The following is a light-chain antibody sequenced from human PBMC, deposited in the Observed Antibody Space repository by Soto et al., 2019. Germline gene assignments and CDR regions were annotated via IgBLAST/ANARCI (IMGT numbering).Light chain of an antibody. V-gene: IGKV1-27*01. CDR1: QDIRHF. CDR2: AAS. CDR3: QKYSSVPV. Sequence: DIQMTQSPTSLSASVGDRVTITCRASQDIRHFVAWYQQKPGKAPKLLIYAASTLQSGVPSRFSGSGSGTDFTLTINSLQPEDVATYSSQKYSSVPVFGPGTKVEIK. J-gene: IGKJ3*01.